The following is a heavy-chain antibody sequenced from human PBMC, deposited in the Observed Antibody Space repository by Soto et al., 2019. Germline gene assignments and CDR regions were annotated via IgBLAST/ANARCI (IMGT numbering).Heavy chain of an antibody. J-gene: IGHJ6*02. D-gene: IGHD5-18*01. CDR2: ISGSGGST. Sequence: EAPLLESGGGLEHPGGSLRLSCTASGFTFSSYAMSWVRQAPGKGLEWVSGISGSGGSTYYADSVKGRFTISRDNSENTLNLQMNSLRAEDTALYYCAKGYDLSGYSRMDLWGQGTTLTVSS. CDR1: GFTFSSYA. V-gene: IGHV3-23*01. CDR3: AKGYDLSGYSRMDL.